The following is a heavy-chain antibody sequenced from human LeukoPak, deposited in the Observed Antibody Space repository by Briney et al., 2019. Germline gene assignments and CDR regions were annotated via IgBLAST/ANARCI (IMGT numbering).Heavy chain of an antibody. V-gene: IGHV3-53*04. J-gene: IGHJ4*02. Sequence: GGSLRLSCAASGFTVSSNYMSWVRQAPGKGLEWVSVIYSGGSTYYADSVKGRFTISSHNSKNTLYLQMNSLRAEDTAVYYCARDYYDSSGYYFDYWGQGTLVTVSS. CDR3: ARDYYDSSGYYFDY. CDR2: IYSGGST. CDR1: GFTVSSNY. D-gene: IGHD3-22*01.